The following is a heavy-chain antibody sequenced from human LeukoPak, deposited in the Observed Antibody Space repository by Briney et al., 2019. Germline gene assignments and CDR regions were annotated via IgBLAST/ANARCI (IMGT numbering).Heavy chain of an antibody. CDR3: AKSGRTYYDILTGYYTPTHYYGMDV. V-gene: IGHV3-9*01. Sequence: PGGSLRLSCAASGFTFDDYAMHWVRQAPGKGLEWVSGISWNSGSIGYADSVKGRFTISRDNAKNSLYLQMNSLRAEDTALYYCAKSGRTYYDILTGYYTPTHYYGMDVWGQGTTVSVSS. CDR2: ISWNSGSI. CDR1: GFTFDDYA. D-gene: IGHD3-9*01. J-gene: IGHJ6*02.